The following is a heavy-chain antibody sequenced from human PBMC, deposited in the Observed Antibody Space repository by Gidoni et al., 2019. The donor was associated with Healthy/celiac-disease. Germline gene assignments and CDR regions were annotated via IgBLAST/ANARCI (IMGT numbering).Heavy chain of an antibody. J-gene: IGHJ5*02. CDR2: ISYDGSNK. D-gene: IGHD2-8*01. CDR1: GFTFSSYG. Sequence: QVQLVESGGGVVQPGRSLRLSCAASGFTFSSYGMHWVRQAPGKGLEWVAVISYDGSNKYYADSVKGRFTISRDNSKNTLYLQMNSLRAEDTAVYYCAKADIMAMNWFDPWGQGTLVTVSS. V-gene: IGHV3-30*18. CDR3: AKADIMAMNWFDP.